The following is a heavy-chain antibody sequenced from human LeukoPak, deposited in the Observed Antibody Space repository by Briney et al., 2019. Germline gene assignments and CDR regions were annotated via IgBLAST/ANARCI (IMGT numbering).Heavy chain of an antibody. CDR1: GYTFTGYY. D-gene: IGHD6-6*01. Sequence: ASVKVSCKASGYTFTGYYMHWVRQAPGQGLEWMGWINPNSGGTNYAQKFQGRVTMTRDTSISAAYMELSRLRSDDTAVYYCARGGKRIAARTFDYWGQGTLVTVSS. CDR3: ARGGKRIAARTFDY. CDR2: INPNSGGT. V-gene: IGHV1-2*02. J-gene: IGHJ4*02.